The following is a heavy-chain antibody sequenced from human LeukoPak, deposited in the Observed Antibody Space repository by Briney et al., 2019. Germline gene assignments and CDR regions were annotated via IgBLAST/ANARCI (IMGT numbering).Heavy chain of an antibody. Sequence: SETLSLTCAVSGYSISSGYYWDWIRQPPGKGLEWIGSIYHNGSTYYNPSLKSRVTISVDASKNQFSLKLTSVTAADTAVYYCARDSPGYSTGWYYPFDYWGQGTLVTVSS. CDR2: IYHNGST. J-gene: IGHJ4*02. V-gene: IGHV4-38-2*02. CDR1: GYSISSGYY. CDR3: ARDSPGYSTGWYYPFDY. D-gene: IGHD6-19*01.